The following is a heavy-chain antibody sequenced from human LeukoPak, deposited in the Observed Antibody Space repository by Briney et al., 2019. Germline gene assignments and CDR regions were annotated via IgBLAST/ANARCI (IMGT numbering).Heavy chain of an antibody. D-gene: IGHD6-13*01. CDR2: ISWNSGSI. Sequence: GRSLRLSYAASGFTFDDYAMHWVRQAPGKGLEWVSGISWNSGSIGYADSVKGRFTISRDNAKNSLYLQMNSLRAEDTALYYCAKDTGSSSWYYFDYWGQGTLVTVSS. J-gene: IGHJ4*02. V-gene: IGHV3-9*01. CDR3: AKDTGSSSWYYFDY. CDR1: GFTFDDYA.